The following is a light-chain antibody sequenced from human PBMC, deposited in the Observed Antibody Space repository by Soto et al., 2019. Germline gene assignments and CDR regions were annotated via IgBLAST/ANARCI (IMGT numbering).Light chain of an antibody. CDR2: CAS. Sequence: EIVLTQSPGTLSLSPGERATLSCRASQGVSSSYLAWYQQKPGQAPRLLIYCASSRATGIPDRFSGSGSGTDFTLNISRLEPEDFAVYYCPKYGTTPPWTFGQGTKVEIK. J-gene: IGKJ1*01. V-gene: IGKV3-20*01. CDR1: QGVSSSY. CDR3: PKYGTTPPWT.